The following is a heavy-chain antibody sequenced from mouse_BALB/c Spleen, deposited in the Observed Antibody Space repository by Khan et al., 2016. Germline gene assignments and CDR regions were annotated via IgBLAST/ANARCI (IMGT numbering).Heavy chain of an antibody. CDR1: GFNIKHYY. J-gene: IGHJ4*01. CDR2: IDPENGDT. D-gene: IGHD4-1*02. V-gene: IGHV14-4*02. Sequence: VQLKQSGAELVRSGASVKLSCTASGFNIKHYYMHWVKQRPEQGLEWIGWIDPENGDTEYAPKFQGKATMTADTSSNPAYLQLSSLTSEDTAVYYCATGRRYTMDYWGQGTSVTVSS. CDR3: ATGRRYTMDY.